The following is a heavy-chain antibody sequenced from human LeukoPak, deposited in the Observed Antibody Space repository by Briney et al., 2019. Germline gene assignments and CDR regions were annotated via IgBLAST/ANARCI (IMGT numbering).Heavy chain of an antibody. J-gene: IGHJ3*02. CDR1: GGSISSGGYY. V-gene: IGHV4-30-2*01. D-gene: IGHD6-13*01. Sequence: SETLSLTCTVSGGSISSGGYYWSWIRQPPGKGLEWIGYIYHSGSTYYNPSLKSRVTISVDGSKNQFSLKLSSVTAADTAVYYCATDALLAAAGRDAFDIWGQGTMVTVSS. CDR3: ATDALLAAAGRDAFDI. CDR2: IYHSGST.